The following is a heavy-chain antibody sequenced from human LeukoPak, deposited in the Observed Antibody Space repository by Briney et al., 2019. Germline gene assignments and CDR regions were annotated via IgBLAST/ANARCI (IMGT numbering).Heavy chain of an antibody. CDR1: GFTFSSYA. J-gene: IGHJ4*02. CDR2: ISGSGGST. Sequence: GGTLRLSCAASGFTFSSYAMSWVRQAPGKGLEWASAISGSGGSTYYADSVKGRFTISRDNSKNTLYLQMNSLRAEDTAVYYCARERYIVVVTAISYYFDYWGQGTLVTVSS. D-gene: IGHD2-21*02. CDR3: ARERYIVVVTAISYYFDY. V-gene: IGHV3-23*01.